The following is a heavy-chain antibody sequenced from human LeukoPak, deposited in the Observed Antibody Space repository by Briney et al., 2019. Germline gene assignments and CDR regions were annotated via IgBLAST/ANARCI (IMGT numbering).Heavy chain of an antibody. Sequence: SETLSLTCAVYGGSFSGYYWSWIRQPPGKGLEWIGEINHSGSTNYNPSLKSRVTISVDTSKNQFSLKPSSVTAADTAVYYCARVQLWLGGRVDYWGQGTLDTVSS. CDR1: GGSFSGYY. CDR2: INHSGST. V-gene: IGHV4-34*01. CDR3: ARVQLWLGGRVDY. D-gene: IGHD5-18*01. J-gene: IGHJ4*02.